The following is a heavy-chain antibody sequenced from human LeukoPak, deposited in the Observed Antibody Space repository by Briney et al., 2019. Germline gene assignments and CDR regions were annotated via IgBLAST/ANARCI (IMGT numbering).Heavy chain of an antibody. J-gene: IGHJ5*02. CDR3: ARDADTSEFFSWLDL. CDR1: GFTFSYYG. CDR2: IWHDGGKR. Sequence: GGSLRLSCAASGFTFSYYGMQWVRQAPGKGLEWVALIWHDGGKRYYADSVKGRFTISRDNSKNTLYLQMTTLRAEDTAVYYCARDADTSEFFSWLDLWGQGTLVTVPS. D-gene: IGHD3-22*01. V-gene: IGHV3-33*01.